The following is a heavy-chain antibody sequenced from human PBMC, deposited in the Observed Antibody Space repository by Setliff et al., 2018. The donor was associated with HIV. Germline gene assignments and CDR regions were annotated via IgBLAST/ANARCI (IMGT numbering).Heavy chain of an antibody. D-gene: IGHD3-3*01. V-gene: IGHV4-59*01. J-gene: IGHJ6*03. Sequence: PSETLSLTCTVSGGSISSYYWSWIRQPPGKGLEWIGYIYYSGSTNYNPYLKSRVTISVDTSKNQFSLKLSSVTAADTALYYCARDVRDYNFWCGYVYGSNGPYMDVWGKGTTVTVSS. CDR1: GGSISSYY. CDR3: ARDVRDYNFWCGYVYGSNGPYMDV. CDR2: IYYSGST.